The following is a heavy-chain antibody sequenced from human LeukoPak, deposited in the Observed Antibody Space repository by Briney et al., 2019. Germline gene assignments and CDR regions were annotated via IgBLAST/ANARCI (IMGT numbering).Heavy chain of an antibody. CDR3: AKDHGSGWFPDY. CDR1: GFTFSSYG. Sequence: GRSLRLSCVASGFTFSSYGMQRVRQAPGKGLEWVALISYDGSNRNYADSVKGRFTISRDNSKDTLYLQMNSLRAEDTAVYYCAKDHGSGWFPDYWGQGTLVTVSS. CDR2: ISYDGSNR. D-gene: IGHD6-19*01. V-gene: IGHV3-30*18. J-gene: IGHJ4*02.